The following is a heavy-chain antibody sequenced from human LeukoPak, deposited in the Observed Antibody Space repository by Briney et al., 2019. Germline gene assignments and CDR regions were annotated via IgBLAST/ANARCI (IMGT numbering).Heavy chain of an antibody. V-gene: IGHV3-30*18. J-gene: IGHJ4*02. CDR1: GFTFSSYG. CDR3: AKGRVYYYGSGSAWAYYFDY. Sequence: GGSLRLSCAASGFTFSSYGMHWVRQAPGKGLEWVAVISYDGSNKYYADSVKGRFTISRDNSKNTLYLQMNSLRAEDTAVYYCAKGRVYYYGSGSAWAYYFDYWGQGTLVTVSS. CDR2: ISYDGSNK. D-gene: IGHD3-10*01.